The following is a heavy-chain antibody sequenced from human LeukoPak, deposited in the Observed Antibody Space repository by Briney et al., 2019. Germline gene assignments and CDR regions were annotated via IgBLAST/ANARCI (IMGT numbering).Heavy chain of an antibody. Sequence: SETLSLTCTVSGGSISSYYWSWIRQPPGKGLEWIGYIYYSGSTNHNPSLKSRVTISLDTSKSQFSLNLSSVTSADTAVYFCARGVDSSAYRTRAFDIWGQGTMVTVSS. V-gene: IGHV4-59*01. J-gene: IGHJ3*02. CDR1: GGSISSYY. CDR2: IYYSGST. CDR3: ARGVDSSAYRTRAFDI. D-gene: IGHD3-22*01.